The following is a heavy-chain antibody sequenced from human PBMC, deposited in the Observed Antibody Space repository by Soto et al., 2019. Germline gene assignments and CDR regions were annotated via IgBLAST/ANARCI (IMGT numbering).Heavy chain of an antibody. J-gene: IGHJ5*02. Sequence: PSETLSLTCTVSGGSISSSSYYWGWIRQPPGKGLEWIGSIYYSGSTYYNPSLKSRVTISVDTSKNHFSLKLTSVAAADTAVYYCARQDDFWSGSNWFDPWGQGTLVTVSS. CDR3: ARQDDFWSGSNWFDP. CDR1: GGSISSSSYY. V-gene: IGHV4-39*01. D-gene: IGHD3-3*01. CDR2: IYYSGST.